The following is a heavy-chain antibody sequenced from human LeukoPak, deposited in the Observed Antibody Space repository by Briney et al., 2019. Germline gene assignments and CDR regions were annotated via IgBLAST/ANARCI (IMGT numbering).Heavy chain of an antibody. CDR2: ISVYNGNT. J-gene: IGHJ3*02. V-gene: IGHV1-18*01. CDR3: ARGVTYGSPNDAFDI. D-gene: IGHD3-10*01. CDR1: GYTFTSYG. Sequence: ASVKVSCKASGYTFTSYGISWVRQAPEQGLEWMGWISVYNGNTNYAQKLQGRVTMTTDTSTSTAYMELRNLRSDDTAVYYCARGVTYGSPNDAFDIWGQGTMVTVSS.